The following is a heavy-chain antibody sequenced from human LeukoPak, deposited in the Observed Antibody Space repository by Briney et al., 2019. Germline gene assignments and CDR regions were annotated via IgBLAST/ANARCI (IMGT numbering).Heavy chain of an antibody. J-gene: IGHJ3*02. V-gene: IGHV4-4*07. Sequence: SETLSLTCTVSGGSISSYYWSWIRQPAGKGLEWIGRIYTSGSTNYNPSLKSRITMSVDTSKNQFSLKLTSVTAADTAVYYCARPAYPGIATRRRAFDIWGQGTMVTVSS. CDR3: ARPAYPGIATRRRAFDI. D-gene: IGHD6-6*01. CDR1: GGSISSYY. CDR2: IYTSGST.